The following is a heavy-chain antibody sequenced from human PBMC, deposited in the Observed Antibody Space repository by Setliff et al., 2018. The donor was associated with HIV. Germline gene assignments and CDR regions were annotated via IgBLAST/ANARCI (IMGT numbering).Heavy chain of an antibody. V-gene: IGHV1-69*04. CDR1: RSTFNSHS. CDR3: VRGVQSPPHYSYYYMDV. J-gene: IGHJ6*03. D-gene: IGHD3-3*01. Sequence: ASVKVSCKASRSTFNSHSINWVRQAPGQGLDWMGRIIPILGVANYAQRFQGKVTITADKSTSTAYMELTSLRFDDTAMYYCVRGVQSPPHYSYYYMDVWGEGTMVTVS. CDR2: IIPILGVA.